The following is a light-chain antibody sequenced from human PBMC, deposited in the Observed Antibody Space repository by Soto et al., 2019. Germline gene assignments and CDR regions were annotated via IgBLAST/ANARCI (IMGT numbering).Light chain of an antibody. Sequence: QSVLTQPPSASGTPGQRVTSSCSGSNSNIGSNTVNWYQQLPGAAPRLLIYGNNHRPSGAPDRFSGSKSGTSGSLAISGLQSEDEAYYFLAAWEDSLNGWVFGGGTKLTFL. CDR1: NSNIGSNT. CDR2: GNN. J-gene: IGLJ3*02. V-gene: IGLV1-44*01. CDR3: AAWEDSLNGWV.